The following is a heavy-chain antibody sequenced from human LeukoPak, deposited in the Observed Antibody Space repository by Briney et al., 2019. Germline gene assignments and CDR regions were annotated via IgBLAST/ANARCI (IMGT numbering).Heavy chain of an antibody. J-gene: IGHJ4*02. CDR3: ARGRYYYDNYFDY. Sequence: PGGSLRLSCAASGFTFSSYSMNWVRQAPGKGLEWVSSISSSSSYIYYADSVKGRFTISRDNTKNSLYLQMNSLRAEDTAVYYCARGRYYYDNYFDYWGQGTLVTVSS. CDR1: GFTFSSYS. D-gene: IGHD3-22*01. CDR2: ISSSSSYI. V-gene: IGHV3-21*01.